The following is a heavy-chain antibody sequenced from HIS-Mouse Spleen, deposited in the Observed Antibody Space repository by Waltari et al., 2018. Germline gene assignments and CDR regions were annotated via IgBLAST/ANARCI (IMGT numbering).Heavy chain of an antibody. J-gene: IGHJ5*02. CDR2: INPNSGGT. D-gene: IGHD1-26*01. V-gene: IGHV1-2*02. CDR1: GYTFTGSY. CDR3: ARGSGRWELLLPNWFDP. Sequence: QVQLVQSGAEVKKPGASVKVSCKASGYTFTGSYMPWGRQAPGQGLEWMGWINPNSGGTNYAQKFQGRVTMTRDTSISTAYMELSRLRSDDTAVYYCARGSGRWELLLPNWFDPWGQGTLVTVSS.